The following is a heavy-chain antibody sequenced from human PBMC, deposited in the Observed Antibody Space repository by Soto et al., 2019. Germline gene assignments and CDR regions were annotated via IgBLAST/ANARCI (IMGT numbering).Heavy chain of an antibody. CDR3: ARASHYTEYYFDY. J-gene: IGHJ4*02. CDR2: IYYSGST. V-gene: IGHV4-59*01. D-gene: IGHD1-26*01. CDR1: GGSISSYY. Sequence: SETLSPTCTVSGGSISSYYWSWIRQPPGKGLEWIGYIYYSGSTNYNPSLRSRVTISVDTSKNQFSLKLSSVTAADTAVYYCARASHYTEYYFDYWGKGTLVTVSS.